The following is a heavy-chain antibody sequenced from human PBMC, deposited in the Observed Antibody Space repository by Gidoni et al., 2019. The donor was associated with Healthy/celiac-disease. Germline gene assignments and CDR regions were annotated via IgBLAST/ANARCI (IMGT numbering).Heavy chain of an antibody. Sequence: AASGFTFSSYWMSWVRQAPGKGLEWVANIKQDGSEKYYVDSVKGRCTISRDNAKNSLYLQMNSLRAEDTAVYYCARDLHYYGSGSYYTYWGQGTLVTVSS. V-gene: IGHV3-7*01. CDR3: ARDLHYYGSGSYYTY. D-gene: IGHD3-10*01. CDR2: IKQDGSEK. CDR1: GFTFSSYW. J-gene: IGHJ4*02.